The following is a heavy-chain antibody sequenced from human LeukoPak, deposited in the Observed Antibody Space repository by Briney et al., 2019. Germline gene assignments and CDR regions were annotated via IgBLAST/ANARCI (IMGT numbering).Heavy chain of an antibody. CDR3: ARGTIVATPGLDY. Sequence: GGSLRLSCAASGFTVSSNYMSWVRQAPGKGLEWVSVIYSGGSTYYADSVKGRFTISRDNSKNTLYLQMNSLRAEDTAVYYCARGTIVATPGLDYWGQGTLVTVSS. D-gene: IGHD5-12*01. CDR2: IYSGGST. CDR1: GFTVSSNY. V-gene: IGHV3-66*01. J-gene: IGHJ4*02.